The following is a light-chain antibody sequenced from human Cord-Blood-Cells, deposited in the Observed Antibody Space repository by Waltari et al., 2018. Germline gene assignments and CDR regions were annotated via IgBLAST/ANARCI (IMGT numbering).Light chain of an antibody. V-gene: IGKV1-33*01. J-gene: IGKJ3*01. Sequence: DIQMTHSPSSLPASVGDRVTITCQASQDISNYLNWYQQKPGKAPKLLIYDASNLETGVPSRFSGSGSGTDFTFTISSLQPEDIATYYCQQYDNLPIFTFGPGTKVDIK. CDR2: DAS. CDR3: QQYDNLPIFT. CDR1: QDISNY.